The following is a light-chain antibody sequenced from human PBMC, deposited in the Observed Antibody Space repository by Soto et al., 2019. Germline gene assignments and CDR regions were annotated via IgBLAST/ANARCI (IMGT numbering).Light chain of an antibody. J-gene: IGKJ2*01. Sequence: EIVLTQSPGTLSLSPGERATLSCRASQTIRSNFLTWYQQKPGQAPRLLIYGASTRAAGIPDRFSGSGSGADFTLTMSLLDHEDFSVYHCPHYDSSLGHTFGQGTKLQIK. V-gene: IGKV3-20*01. CDR2: GAS. CDR3: PHYDSSLGHT. CDR1: QTIRSNF.